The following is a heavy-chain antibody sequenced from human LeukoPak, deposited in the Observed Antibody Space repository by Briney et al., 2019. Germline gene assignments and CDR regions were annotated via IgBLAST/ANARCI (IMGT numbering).Heavy chain of an antibody. Sequence: PSETLSLTCTVSGGSMNNYYWSWIRQSPGKGLEWVGYIYHTGSATYKPSLKSRVTLSLDTSKNQFSLRLNSVTAADTAVYYCARGRVDSKGTSFDFWGQGTLVTVSS. V-gene: IGHV4-59*01. D-gene: IGHD3-22*01. CDR3: ARGRVDSKGTSFDF. CDR2: IYHTGSA. J-gene: IGHJ4*02. CDR1: GGSMNNYY.